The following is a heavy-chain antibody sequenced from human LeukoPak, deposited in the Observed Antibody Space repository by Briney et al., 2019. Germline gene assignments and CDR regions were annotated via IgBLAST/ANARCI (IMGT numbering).Heavy chain of an antibody. CDR1: GYTFTSYY. Sequence: ASVKVSCKASGYTFTSYYMHWVRQAPGQGLEWMGIINPSGGSTSYAQKFQGRVTMTRDTSTSTVYMELSSLRSEDTAVYYCARDKAVAVLWGRWFDPWGQGTLVTVSS. CDR2: INPSGGST. D-gene: IGHD6-19*01. J-gene: IGHJ5*02. CDR3: ARDKAVAVLWGRWFDP. V-gene: IGHV1-46*01.